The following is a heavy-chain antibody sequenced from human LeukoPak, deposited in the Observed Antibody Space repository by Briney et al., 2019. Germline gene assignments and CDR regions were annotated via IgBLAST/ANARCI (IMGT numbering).Heavy chain of an antibody. CDR1: GLTASSSY. D-gene: IGHD3-22*01. CDR3: ARSVHDTSGYAY. J-gene: IGHJ4*02. CDR2: MYSGGAT. Sequence: GGSLRLYCAASGLTASSSYMSWVRQAPGMGLECVSVMYSGGATYYANSVKGRFTISRDYSKDTLNLQMNNLGTEDTAVYFCARSVHDTSGYAYWGQGTLVTVSS. V-gene: IGHV3-66*02.